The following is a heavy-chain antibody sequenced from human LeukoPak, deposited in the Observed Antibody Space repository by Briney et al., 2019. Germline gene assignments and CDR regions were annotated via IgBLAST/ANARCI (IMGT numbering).Heavy chain of an antibody. V-gene: IGHV3-7*05. CDR1: GFTFSSYW. D-gene: IGHD3-10*01. CDR2: IKQDGSEK. Sequence: GGSLRLSCAVSGFTFSSYWMSWVRQAPGKGLEWVANIKQDGSEKYLVDSVKGRFTISRGNAKNSLYLQMSNLRAEDTAVYYCARGEFARGALFDYWGQGTLVSVSS. CDR3: ARGEFARGALFDY. J-gene: IGHJ4*02.